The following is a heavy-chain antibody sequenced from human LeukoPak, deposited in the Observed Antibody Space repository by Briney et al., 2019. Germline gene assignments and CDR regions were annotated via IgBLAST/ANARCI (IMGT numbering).Heavy chain of an antibody. Sequence: NASETLSLTCTVSGDSISSYYWNWIRQPPGKGLEWIGYIYYSGSTNYNPSLKSRVTISVDTSNNQFSLRLSSVTAADTAVYYCARSLYYYGSDSFDIRGQGTMVTVSS. V-gene: IGHV4-59*01. CDR2: IYYSGST. CDR1: GDSISSYY. CDR3: ARSLYYYGSDSFDI. J-gene: IGHJ3*02. D-gene: IGHD3-10*01.